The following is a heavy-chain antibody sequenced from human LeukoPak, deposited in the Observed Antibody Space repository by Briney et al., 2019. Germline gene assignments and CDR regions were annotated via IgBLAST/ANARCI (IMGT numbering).Heavy chain of an antibody. D-gene: IGHD4-17*01. J-gene: IGHJ4*02. V-gene: IGHV4-31*03. CDR2: IHYSGST. CDR3: ARDRGRDYDYGDYLPLGYFDY. CDR1: GGSIRSGGYY. Sequence: SQTLSLTCTVSGGSIRSGGYYWSWIRQHPGKGLEWIGYIHYSGSTYYNPSLKSRVTISVDTSKNQFSLKLSSVTAADTAVYYCARDRGRDYDYGDYLPLGYFDYWGQGTLVTVSS.